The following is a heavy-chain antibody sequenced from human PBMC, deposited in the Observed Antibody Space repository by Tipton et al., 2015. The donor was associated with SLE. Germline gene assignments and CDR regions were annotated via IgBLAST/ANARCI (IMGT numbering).Heavy chain of an antibody. CDR2: IYHSGST. CDR3: ARGFPMVRGVMKVVYFDY. J-gene: IGHJ4*02. Sequence: TLSLTCTVSGYSISSGYYWGWIRQPPGKGLEWIGSIYHSGSTYYNPSLKSRVTISVDTSKNQFSLKLSSVTAADTAVYYCARGFPMVRGVMKVVYFDYWGQGTLVTVSS. V-gene: IGHV4-38-2*02. CDR1: GYSISSGYY. D-gene: IGHD3-10*01.